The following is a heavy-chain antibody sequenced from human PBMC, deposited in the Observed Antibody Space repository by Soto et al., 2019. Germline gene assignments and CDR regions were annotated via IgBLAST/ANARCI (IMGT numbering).Heavy chain of an antibody. CDR3: ARGVYGSGNYYTGPSAFDI. CDR2: TIPVFNTA. J-gene: IGHJ3*02. V-gene: IGHV1-69*06. CDR1: GGTLSDHG. D-gene: IGHD3-10*01. Sequence: QVQLEQSGAEVKKTGSSVKISCKASGGTLSDHGVSWLRQAPGQGLEWVGGTIPVFNTAKYAPKFQGRVTIAADKSTNIAYMELGSLRSDDTASYYCARGVYGSGNYYTGPSAFDIWGQGTLVIVSS.